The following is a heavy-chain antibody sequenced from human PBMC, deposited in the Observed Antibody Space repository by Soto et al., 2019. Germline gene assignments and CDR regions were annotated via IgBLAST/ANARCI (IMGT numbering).Heavy chain of an antibody. CDR3: ARDPGIYCSSTSCYTSTHSFDY. V-gene: IGHV3-33*01. CDR2: IWYDGSNK. Sequence: XGSLRLSCAASGFTFSSYGMHWVRQAPGKGLEWVAVIWYDGSNKYYADSVKGRFTISRDNSKNTLYLQMNSLRAEDTAVYYCARDPGIYCSSTSCYTSTHSFDYWGQGTLVTVSS. CDR1: GFTFSSYG. J-gene: IGHJ4*02. D-gene: IGHD2-2*02.